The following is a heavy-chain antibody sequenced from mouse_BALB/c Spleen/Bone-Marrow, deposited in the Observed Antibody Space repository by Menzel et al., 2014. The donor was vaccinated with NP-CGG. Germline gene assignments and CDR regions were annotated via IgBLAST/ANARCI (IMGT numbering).Heavy chain of an antibody. CDR2: IYPGDGDT. CDR3: ARGEISVDY. V-gene: IGHV1-80*01. J-gene: IGHJ2*01. Sequence: LQESGAELVRPGSSVKISCKASGYAFSVYWLNWVKQRPGQGLEWIGQIYPGDGDTNYNGKFKGRATLTADKSSNTAYMQLSSLTSEDSAVYFCARGEISVDYWGQGTTLTVSS. CDR1: GYAFSVYW.